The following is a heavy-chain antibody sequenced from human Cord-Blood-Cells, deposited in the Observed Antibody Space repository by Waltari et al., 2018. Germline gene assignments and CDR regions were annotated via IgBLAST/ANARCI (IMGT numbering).Heavy chain of an antibody. D-gene: IGHD3-10*02. V-gene: IGHV1-69*01. CDR2: VIPSVGTS. CDR3: ARDVRAARVFHYYYYMDV. Sequence: QVQLVQSGAEVKKPGSSVKVSCKASGGPFSSYAISWVRQAPGQGLEWMGGVIPSVGTSNYAQKFQGRVTITADESTSTAYMELSSLRSEDTAVYYCARDVRAARVFHYYYYMDVWGKGTTVTVSS. J-gene: IGHJ6*03. CDR1: GGPFSSYA.